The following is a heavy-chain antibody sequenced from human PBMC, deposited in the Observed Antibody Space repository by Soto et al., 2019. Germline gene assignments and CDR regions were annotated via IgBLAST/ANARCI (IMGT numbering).Heavy chain of an antibody. CDR1: GGSISSSSYY. CDR2: IYYSGST. J-gene: IGHJ3*02. V-gene: IGHV4-39*01. Sequence: SETLSLTCTVSGGSISSSSYYWGWIRQPPGKGLEWIGSIYYSGSTYYNPSLKSRVTISVDTSKNQFSLKLSSVTAADTAVYYCASGRVVIDAFDIWGQGTTVTVSS. D-gene: IGHD2-21*01. CDR3: ASGRVVIDAFDI.